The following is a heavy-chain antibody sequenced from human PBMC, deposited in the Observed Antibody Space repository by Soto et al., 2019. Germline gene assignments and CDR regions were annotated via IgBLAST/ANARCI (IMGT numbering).Heavy chain of an antibody. CDR2: ISYDGSNK. CDR1: GSTFSSYG. V-gene: IGHV3-30*03. J-gene: IGHJ6*02. CDR3: ARVGRVIVFVPAAISYGMGYGMDV. D-gene: IGHD2-2*01. Sequence: PGGSLRLSCAASGSTFSSYGMHWVRQAPGKGLEWVAVISYDGSNKYYADSVKGRFTISRDNSKNTLYLQMNSLRTEDTAVYFCARVGRVIVFVPAAISYGMGYGMDVWGQGTTVTVSS.